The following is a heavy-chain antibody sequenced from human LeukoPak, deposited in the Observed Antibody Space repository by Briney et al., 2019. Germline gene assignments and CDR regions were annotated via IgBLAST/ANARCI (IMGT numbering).Heavy chain of an antibody. D-gene: IGHD3-16*02. J-gene: IGHJ4*02. CDR2: ISGSGGST. V-gene: IGHV3-23*01. Sequence: PGGSLRLSCAASGFTFSSYAMSWVRQAPGKGLEWVSAISGSGGSTYYADSVKGRFTISRDNSKNTLYLQMNSLRAEDTAVYYCARDSGLSYYFDYWGQGTLVTVSS. CDR1: GFTFSSYA. CDR3: ARDSGLSYYFDY.